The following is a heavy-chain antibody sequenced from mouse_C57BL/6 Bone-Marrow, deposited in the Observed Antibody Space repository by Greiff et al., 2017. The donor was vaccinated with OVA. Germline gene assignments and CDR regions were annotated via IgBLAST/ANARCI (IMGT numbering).Heavy chain of an antibody. Sequence: QVQLQQSGAELARPGASVKLSCKASGYTFTSYGISWVKQRTGQGLEWIGEIYPRSGNTYYNEKFKGKATLTADKSSSTAYMELRSLTSEDSAVYFCASRNPYSNYCAMDYWGQGTSVTVSS. CDR2: IYPRSGNT. D-gene: IGHD2-5*01. CDR1: GYTFTSYG. J-gene: IGHJ4*01. V-gene: IGHV1-81*01. CDR3: ASRNPYSNYCAMDY.